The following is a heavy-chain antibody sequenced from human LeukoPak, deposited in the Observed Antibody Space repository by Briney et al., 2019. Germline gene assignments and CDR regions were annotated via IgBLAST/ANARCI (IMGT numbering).Heavy chain of an antibody. Sequence: SETLSLTCTVSGGSISSSSYYWGWIRQPPGKGLEWIGSIYYSGSTYYNPSLKSRVTISVDTSKNQFSLKLSSVTAADTAVYYCARGGSGYSSSWNYYFDYWGQGTLVTVSS. CDR1: GGSISSSSYY. CDR3: ARGGSGYSSSWNYYFDY. J-gene: IGHJ4*02. CDR2: IYYSGST. D-gene: IGHD6-13*01. V-gene: IGHV4-39*07.